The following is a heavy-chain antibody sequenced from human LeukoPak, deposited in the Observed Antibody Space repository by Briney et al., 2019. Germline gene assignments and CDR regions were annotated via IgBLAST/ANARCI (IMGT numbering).Heavy chain of an antibody. CDR3: ARFSAPSLAKNWFDP. CDR2: IYPDDSKT. CDR1: GYGFAGYW. V-gene: IGHV5-51*01. D-gene: IGHD5-12*01. Sequence: SCKGPGYGFAGYWVGWARQMPGKGLEWMGIIYPDDSKTIYTPSFQGQVTMSADKFTTTAYLQWSSLKASDTATYYCARFSAPSLAKNWFDPWGQGTLVTVSS. J-gene: IGHJ5*01.